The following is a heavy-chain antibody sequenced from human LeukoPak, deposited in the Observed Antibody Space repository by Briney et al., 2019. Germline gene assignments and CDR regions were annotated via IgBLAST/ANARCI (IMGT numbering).Heavy chain of an antibody. J-gene: IGHJ4*02. D-gene: IGHD1-26*01. CDR1: GGSISRSTW. V-gene: IGHV4-4*02. Sequence: SGTLSLTCAVSGGSISRSTWWSWVRQPPGKGLEWIGEIYHSGSANYNPSLKSRLTISVDKSRNQFSLILSSVTAADTAVYYCASKSYSGSYTFDYWGQGTLATVSS. CDR3: ASKSYSGSYTFDY. CDR2: IYHSGSA.